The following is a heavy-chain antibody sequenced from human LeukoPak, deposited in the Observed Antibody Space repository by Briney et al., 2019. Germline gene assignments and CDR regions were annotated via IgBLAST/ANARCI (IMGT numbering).Heavy chain of an antibody. J-gene: IGHJ5*02. Sequence: PGGSLLLSCAASSFIFRNYAMHWVRPAPGKGLEWVAVISSDGSKKDYAASVKGRFSISRDNSKDTLYLQMNRLRADDTAVYYCARDRSQEFDPWGQGTLVTVSS. CDR1: SFIFRNYA. CDR3: ARDRSQEFDP. D-gene: IGHD3-10*01. V-gene: IGHV3-30*04. CDR2: ISSDGSKK.